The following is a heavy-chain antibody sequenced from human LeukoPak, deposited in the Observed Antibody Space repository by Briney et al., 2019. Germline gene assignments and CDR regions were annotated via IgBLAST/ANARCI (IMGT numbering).Heavy chain of an antibody. Sequence: PGGPLRLPCALSGFTFSSYGMHWVRQAPGKGLEWVAFIRYDGSNKYYADSVKGRFTISRDNSKNTLYLQMNSLRAEDTAVYYCAKLSRLASPHWGQGTLVTVSS. CDR1: GFTFSSYG. V-gene: IGHV3-30*02. CDR3: AKLSRLASPH. CDR2: IRYDGSNK. J-gene: IGHJ4*02. D-gene: IGHD3-3*02.